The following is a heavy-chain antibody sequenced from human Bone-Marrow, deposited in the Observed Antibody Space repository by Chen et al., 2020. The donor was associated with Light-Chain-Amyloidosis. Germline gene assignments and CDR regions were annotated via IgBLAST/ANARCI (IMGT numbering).Heavy chain of an antibody. CDR3: ARVTFWSGYPFDY. D-gene: IGHD3-3*01. Sequence: QVQLQESGPGLVKPSETLSLTCIVSGYSINSGYYWGWIRQPPGKGLEWIGTIYHSGSTYYNPALKSRVTISVDTSKIQFSLKLSSVTAADSAMYYCARVTFWSGYPFDYWGQGTLVTVSS. V-gene: IGHV4-38-2*02. J-gene: IGHJ4*02. CDR2: IYHSGST. CDR1: GYSINSGYY.